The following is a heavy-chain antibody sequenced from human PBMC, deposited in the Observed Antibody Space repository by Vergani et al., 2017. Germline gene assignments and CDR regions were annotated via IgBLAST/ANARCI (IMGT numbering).Heavy chain of an antibody. Sequence: EVQLVESGGGLVQPGGSLRLSCAASGFTFSSYSMNWVRQAPGKGLEWVSYISSSSSTIYYADSVKGRFTISRDNAKNSLYLQMNSLRAEDTAVYYCARVPCSGGSCYPYYYYGMDFWGQGTTVTVSS. CDR2: ISSSSSTI. D-gene: IGHD2-15*01. J-gene: IGHJ6*02. CDR1: GFTFSSYS. V-gene: IGHV3-48*01. CDR3: ARVPCSGGSCYPYYYYGMDF.